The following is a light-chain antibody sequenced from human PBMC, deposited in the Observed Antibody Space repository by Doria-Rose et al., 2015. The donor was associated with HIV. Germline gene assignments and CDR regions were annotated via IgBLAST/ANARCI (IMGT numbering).Light chain of an antibody. CDR3: HQYGTSWT. CDR2: DGS. V-gene: IGKV3-20*01. CDR1: QSFSSTY. Sequence: EIVLTQSSGTLSLSPGERATLSCRASQSFSSTYLAWYQQKPGQAPSLLIYDGSTRATGIPDRFSASGSGTDFTPTINRLEPEDFALYYRHQYGTSWTFGQGTKVEI. J-gene: IGKJ1*01.